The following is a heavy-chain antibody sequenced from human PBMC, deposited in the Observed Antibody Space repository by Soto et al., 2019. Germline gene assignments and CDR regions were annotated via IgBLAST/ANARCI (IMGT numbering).Heavy chain of an antibody. J-gene: IGHJ3*02. V-gene: IGHV1-69*13. D-gene: IGHD1-1*01. CDR1: GGTFSSYA. Sequence: SVKVSCKASGGTFSSYAISWVRQAPGQGLEWMGGIIPIFGTANYAQKFQGRVTITADESTSTAYMELSSLRSEDTAVYYCASPFIPGTAPDAFDIWGQGTMVTVSS. CDR2: IIPIFGTA. CDR3: ASPFIPGTAPDAFDI.